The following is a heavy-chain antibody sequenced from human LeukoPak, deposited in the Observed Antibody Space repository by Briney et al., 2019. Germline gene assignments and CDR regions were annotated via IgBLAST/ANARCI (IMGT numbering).Heavy chain of an antibody. CDR3: AKDTAPADYFDY. J-gene: IGHJ4*02. V-gene: IGHV3-30-3*01. D-gene: IGHD5-18*01. Sequence: GGSLRLSCAASGFTFSSYAMHWVRQAPGKGLEWVAVISYDGSNKYYADSVKGRFTISRDNSKNTLYLQMNSLRAEDTAVYYCAKDTAPADYFDYWGQGTLVTVSS. CDR2: ISYDGSNK. CDR1: GFTFSSYA.